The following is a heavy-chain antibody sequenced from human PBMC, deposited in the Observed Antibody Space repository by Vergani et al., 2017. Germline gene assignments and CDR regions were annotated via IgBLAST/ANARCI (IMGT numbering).Heavy chain of an antibody. J-gene: IGHJ6*04. CDR1: GDSKDGDF. V-gene: IGHV4-4*07. CDR3: ARDGGYKAMDV. CDR2: MYSTTGSF. D-gene: IGHD5-24*01. Sequence: VQLQESGPGQGRPSETLSLTCSVSGDSKDGDFWSLIRQPAGKGLECIGRMYSTTGSFDYNPSLKSRLTMSFDPSKNQFFFELRSVTAADTGVYYCARDGGYKAMDVWGRGTTVIVSS.